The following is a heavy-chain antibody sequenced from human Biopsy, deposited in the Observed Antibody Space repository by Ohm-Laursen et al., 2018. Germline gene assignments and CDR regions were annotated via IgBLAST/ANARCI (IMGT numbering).Heavy chain of an antibody. Sequence: SLRLSCAASGFNFGGSAIQWVRQASGKGLEWVGRIRGNTYATAYAASVKGRFTISRDDSKNTAYLQMNSLKIEDTAVYYCNRPYCSSTGCYDDGMDVWGQGTTVTVSS. CDR2: IRGNTYAT. CDR3: NRPYCSSTGCYDDGMDV. D-gene: IGHD2-2*01. J-gene: IGHJ6*02. CDR1: GFNFGGSA. V-gene: IGHV3-73*01.